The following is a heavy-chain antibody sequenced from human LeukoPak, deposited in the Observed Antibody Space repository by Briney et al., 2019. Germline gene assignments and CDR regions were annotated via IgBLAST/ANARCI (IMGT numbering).Heavy chain of an antibody. CDR3: ATSSRGYYDSSGYLLY. CDR2: IYYSGST. V-gene: IGHV4-39*07. J-gene: IGHJ4*02. CDR1: GGSISSNSYY. D-gene: IGHD3-22*01. Sequence: SETLSLTCTVSGGSISSNSYYWGWIRQPPGKGLEWIGSIYYSGSTYYNPSLKSRVTMSVDKSKNQFSLKLSFVTAADTAVYYCATSSRGYYDSSGYLLYWGQGTLVTVSS.